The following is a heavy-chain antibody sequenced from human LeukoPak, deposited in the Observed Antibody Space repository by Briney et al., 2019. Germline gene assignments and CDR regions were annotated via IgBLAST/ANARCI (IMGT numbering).Heavy chain of an antibody. V-gene: IGHV4-59*01. J-gene: IGHJ3*01. CDR1: GDSTTNYY. CDR3: ASGKYYYDESASLNRASRTALGV. D-gene: IGHD3-22*01. CDR2: VYKNGHL. Sequence: PSETLSLTCSVSGDSTTNYYCSWIRQSPGKGLEWLAYVYKNGHLDYNPSLRSRVTVSVDRSKTQFSLRLRSVTAADTAIYYCASGKYYYDESASLNRASRTALGVWAQGTMVIVSS.